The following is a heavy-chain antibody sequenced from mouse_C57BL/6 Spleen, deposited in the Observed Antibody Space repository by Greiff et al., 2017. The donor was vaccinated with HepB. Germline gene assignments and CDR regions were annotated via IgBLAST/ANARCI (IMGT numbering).Heavy chain of an antibody. CDR3: ARHGSSYGFAY. V-gene: IGHV5-17*01. CDR1: GFTFSDYG. D-gene: IGHD1-1*01. Sequence: VHLKESGGGLVKPGGSLKLSCAASGFTFSDYGMHWVRQAPEKGLEWVAYISSGSSTIYYADTVKGRFTISRDNAKNTLFLQMTSLRSEDTAMYYCARHGSSYGFAYWGQGTLVTVSA. J-gene: IGHJ3*01. CDR2: ISSGSSTI.